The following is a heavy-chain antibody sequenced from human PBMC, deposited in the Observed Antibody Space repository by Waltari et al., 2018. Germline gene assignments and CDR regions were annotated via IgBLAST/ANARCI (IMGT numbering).Heavy chain of an antibody. V-gene: IGHV3-23*01. CDR1: GLTLRTYA. CDR3: AKTYNSGWNFFDY. D-gene: IGHD6-19*01. J-gene: IGHJ4*02. CDR2: VSVTGGST. Sequence: EVQLLESGGGLVQPGGSLSLTCADYGLTLRTYAVSWVRQAPGNGLEWVSVVSVTGGSTYYADSVKGRFTISRDNSKNTLYLQMHNLRGDDTAVYYCAKTYNSGWNFFDYWGQGTLVTVSS.